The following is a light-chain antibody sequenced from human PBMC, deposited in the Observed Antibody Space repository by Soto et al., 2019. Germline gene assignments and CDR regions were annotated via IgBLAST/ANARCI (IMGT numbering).Light chain of an antibody. CDR2: AAS. CDR1: RSFASSH. CDR3: QQYGSSTPYS. Sequence: IVLTQSPGTLSLSPGERATLSCRASRSFASSHLAWYQQKPGQAPRLLIYAASIRATGIPDRFSGSASGTDFALTIGRLDPEDFAVYYCQQYGSSTPYSFGQGTKLEIK. V-gene: IGKV3-20*01. J-gene: IGKJ2*01.